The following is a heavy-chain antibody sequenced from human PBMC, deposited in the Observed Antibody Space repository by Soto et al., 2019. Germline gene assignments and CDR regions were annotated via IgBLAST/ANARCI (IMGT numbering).Heavy chain of an antibody. Sequence: QPGGSLRLSCAASGFTFSSYAISWIRLSPGKGLEWVSVISGGGHNTYCTPSVKGRFTISRDDFKNTLYLQMNSLRTEDTAMYYCAKLRDFVVLPAGILDYWGPGTLVTVSS. CDR1: GFTFSSYA. CDR3: AKLRDFVVLPAGILDY. D-gene: IGHD2-8*01. CDR2: ISGGGHNT. V-gene: IGHV3-23*01. J-gene: IGHJ4*02.